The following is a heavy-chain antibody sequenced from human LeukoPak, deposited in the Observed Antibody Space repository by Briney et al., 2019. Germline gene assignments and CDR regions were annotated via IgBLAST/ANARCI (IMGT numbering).Heavy chain of an antibody. D-gene: IGHD3-22*01. CDR3: ARDYYDSSGYAFDY. CDR1: GFTVSSSYM. V-gene: IGHV4-39*07. J-gene: IGHJ4*02. Sequence: GSLRLSCAASGFTVSSSYMSWVRQAPGKGLEWIGSIYYSGSTYYNPSLKSRVTISVDTSKNQFSLKLSSVTAADTAVYYCARDYYDSSGYAFDYWGQGTLVTVSS. CDR2: IYYSGST.